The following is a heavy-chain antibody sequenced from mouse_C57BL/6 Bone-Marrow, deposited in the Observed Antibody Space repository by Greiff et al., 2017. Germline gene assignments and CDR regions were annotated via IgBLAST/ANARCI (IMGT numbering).Heavy chain of an antibody. CDR3: AREGAAQATLAY. V-gene: IGHV1-81*01. CDR2: IYPRSGNT. D-gene: IGHD3-2*02. Sequence: VKLQESGAELARPGASVKLSCKASGYTFTSSGISWVKQRTGQGLEWIGEIYPRSGNTYYNEKFKGKATLTADKSSSTAYMELRSLTSEASAVYFCAREGAAQATLAYWGQGTLVTVSA. CDR1: GYTFTSSG. J-gene: IGHJ3*01.